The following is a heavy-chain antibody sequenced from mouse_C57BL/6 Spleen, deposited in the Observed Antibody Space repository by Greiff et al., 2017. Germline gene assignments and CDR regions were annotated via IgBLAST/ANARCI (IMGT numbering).Heavy chain of an antibody. V-gene: IGHV2-2*01. J-gene: IGHJ4*01. CDR2: IWSGGST. Sequence: QPQQSGPGLVQPSQSLSITCTVSGFSLTSYGVHWVRQSPGKGLEWLGVIWSGGSTDYNAAFISRLSISKDNSKSQVFFKMNSLQADNTDIDYCAGAPAYAMDYWGQGTSVTVSS. CDR3: AGAPAYAMDY. CDR1: GFSLTSYG.